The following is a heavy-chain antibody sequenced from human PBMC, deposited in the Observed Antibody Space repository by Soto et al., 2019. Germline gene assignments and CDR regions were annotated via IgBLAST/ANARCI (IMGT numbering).Heavy chain of an antibody. CDR1: GYPVTAYY. V-gene: IGHV1-2*02. CDR2: INPATGAA. D-gene: IGHD3-3*01. CDR3: ARGGGVGVAGSAAFDM. J-gene: IGHJ3*02. Sequence: QLHLVQSGAVVKKPGASVTVSCSASGYPVTAYYMHWVRQAPGRGLEWMGGINPATGAAKYTQTFQGRVNMTRDTSTSTSFVELSGLTSEDTAVFYCARGGGVGVAGSAAFDMWGQGTLVTVSS.